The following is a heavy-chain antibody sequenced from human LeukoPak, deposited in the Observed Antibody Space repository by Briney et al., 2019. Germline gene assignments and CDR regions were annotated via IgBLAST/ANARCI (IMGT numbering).Heavy chain of an antibody. CDR3: AGTYYYASGSYSYMDV. CDR1: GGSISSGSYY. CDR2: IYTSGST. J-gene: IGHJ6*03. V-gene: IGHV4-61*02. D-gene: IGHD3-10*01. Sequence: PSETLSLTCTVSGGSISSGSYYWSWIRQPAGKGLEWIGRIYTSGSTNYNPSLKSRVTISVDTSKNQFSLKLSSVTAADTAVYYCAGTYYYASGSYSYMDVWGKGTTVTISS.